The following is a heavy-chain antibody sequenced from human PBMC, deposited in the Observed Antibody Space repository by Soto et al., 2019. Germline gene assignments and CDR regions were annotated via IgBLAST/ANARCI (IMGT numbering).Heavy chain of an antibody. CDR1: GFTFGDYA. Sequence: PGGSLRLSCAASGFTFGDYAMHWVRQVPGKGLDWVSGISWNSGTIGYADSVKGRFTISRDDAKNSLYLQMNSLRAEDTALYYCARGHYPALIGGGSDYWGQGTLVTVSS. CDR3: ARGHYPALIGGGSDY. CDR2: ISWNSGTI. D-gene: IGHD3-16*01. V-gene: IGHV3-9*01. J-gene: IGHJ4*02.